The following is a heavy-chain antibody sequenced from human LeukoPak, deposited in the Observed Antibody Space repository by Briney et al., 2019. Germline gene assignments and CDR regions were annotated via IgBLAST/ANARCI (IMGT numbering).Heavy chain of an antibody. CDR2: INPSGGST. D-gene: IGHD3-10*01. Sequence: GASVKVSCKASGYTFTSYYMHWVRQAPGQGLEWMGIINPSGGSTSYAQKFQGRVTMTRDTSTSTVYMELSSLRSEDTAVYYCARVADYYGSGSYSETFDYWGQGTLVTVSS. J-gene: IGHJ4*02. CDR1: GYTFTSYY. V-gene: IGHV1-46*01. CDR3: ARVADYYGSGSYSETFDY.